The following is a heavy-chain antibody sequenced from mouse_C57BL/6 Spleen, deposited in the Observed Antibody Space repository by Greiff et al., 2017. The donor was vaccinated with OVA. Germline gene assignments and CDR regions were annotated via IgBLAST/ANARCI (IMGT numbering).Heavy chain of an antibody. D-gene: IGHD3-2*02. J-gene: IGHJ4*01. Sequence: EVQGVESGPVLVKPGASVKMSCKASGYTFTDYYMNWVKQSHGKSLEWIGVINPYNGGTSYNQKFKGKATLTVDKSSSTAYMELNSLTSEDSAVYYCAGLGSSGYDAMDYWGQGTSVTVSS. V-gene: IGHV1-19*01. CDR3: AGLGSSGYDAMDY. CDR2: INPYNGGT. CDR1: GYTFTDYY.